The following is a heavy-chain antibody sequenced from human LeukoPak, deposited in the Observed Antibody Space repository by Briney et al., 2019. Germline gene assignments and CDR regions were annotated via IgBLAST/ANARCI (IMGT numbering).Heavy chain of an antibody. CDR3: AIAGDSTTNCYRCFNS. CDR1: GYRFSSYW. CDR2: IYPDDSDT. D-gene: IGHD2-2*01. J-gene: IGHJ4*02. Sequence: GEPPKISGKCGGYRFSSYWSGCWLQMPGKGRQWMGVIYPDDSDTRYSPSFQGQVTISAEKSISTAYLQWSSLKASDTAIYYCAIAGDSTTNCYRCFNSWGQGTLVTVSS. V-gene: IGHV5-51*01.